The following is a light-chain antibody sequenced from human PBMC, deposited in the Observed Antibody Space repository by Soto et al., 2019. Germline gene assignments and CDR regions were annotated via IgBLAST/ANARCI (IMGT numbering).Light chain of an antibody. J-gene: IGKJ5*01. CDR1: QSISSY. V-gene: IGKV3-11*01. Sequence: EIVLTQSPGTLSLSPGERATLSCRASQSISSYLAWYQQKPRQAPRLLMYDASNRATGIPARFSGSGSGTHFTLTISSLDPEDFAVYYCQHRSNWPSITFGQGTRLEIK. CDR3: QHRSNWPSIT. CDR2: DAS.